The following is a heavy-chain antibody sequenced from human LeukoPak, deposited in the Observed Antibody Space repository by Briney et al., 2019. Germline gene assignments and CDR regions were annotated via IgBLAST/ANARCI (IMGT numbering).Heavy chain of an antibody. V-gene: IGHV1-46*03. Sequence: GASVKVSCKASGYTFTNYYIHWVRQAPGQGLEWMGIINPSGDGTSYTQKFQGRVTLTRDTSTSTVYMELSSLRSEDTAVYYCARDPLEGGDYMTFDFWGQGTLVTVSS. J-gene: IGHJ4*02. D-gene: IGHD4-17*01. CDR2: INPSGDGT. CDR3: ARDPLEGGDYMTFDF. CDR1: GYTFTNYY.